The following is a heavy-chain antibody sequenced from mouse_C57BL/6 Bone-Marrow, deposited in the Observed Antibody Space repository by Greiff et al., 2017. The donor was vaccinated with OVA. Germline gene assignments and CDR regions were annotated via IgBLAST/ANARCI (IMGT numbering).Heavy chain of an antibody. D-gene: IGHD2-4*01. Sequence: EVNLVESGGDLVKPGGSLKLSCAASGFTFSSYGMSWVRQTPDKRLEWVATISSGGSYTYYPDSVKGRFTISRDNAKNTLYLQMSSLKSEDTAMYYCARQESDYDGGGDYWGQGTSVTVSS. CDR3: ARQESDYDGGGDY. V-gene: IGHV5-6*01. J-gene: IGHJ4*01. CDR2: ISSGGSYT. CDR1: GFTFSSYG.